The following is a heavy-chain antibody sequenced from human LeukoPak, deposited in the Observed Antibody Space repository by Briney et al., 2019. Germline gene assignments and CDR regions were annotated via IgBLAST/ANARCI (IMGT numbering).Heavy chain of an antibody. CDR2: LRGDGST. CDR3: KASWVSKGDAVL. Sequence: GGSLRLSCAASGFTFSSYAMSWVRQTPARGLEWVSSLRGDGSTFYADSVKGRFTLSRDESRNTVYFQLNSLRVEDTAVYCAKASWVSKGDAVLWGQGTLVTLFS. V-gene: IGHV3-23*01. CDR1: GFTFSSYA. D-gene: IGHD5-24*01. J-gene: IGHJ4*02.